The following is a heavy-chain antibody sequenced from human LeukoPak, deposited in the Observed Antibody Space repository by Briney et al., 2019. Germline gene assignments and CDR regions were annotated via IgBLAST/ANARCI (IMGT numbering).Heavy chain of an antibody. J-gene: IGHJ5*02. CDR3: ARRASRGRFGP. V-gene: IGHV5-51*01. CDR2: NYPGDSDT. D-gene: IGHD3-16*01. CDR1: GYSFSSYW. Sequence: GESLKISCKGSGYSFSSYWIGWVRQMPGKGLEWMGINYPGDSDTRYSPSFQGQVTISVDKSISTAYLQWSSLKASDTAIYYCARRASRGRFGPWGQGTLVTVSS.